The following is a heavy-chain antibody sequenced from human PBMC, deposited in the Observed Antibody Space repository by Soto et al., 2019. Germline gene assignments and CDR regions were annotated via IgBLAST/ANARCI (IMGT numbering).Heavy chain of an antibody. J-gene: IGHJ5*02. CDR3: ARDFNSRITIFGVVYNWFDP. D-gene: IGHD3-3*01. CDR2: ISAYNGNT. CDR1: GYTFTSCG. V-gene: IGHV1-18*04. Sequence: ASVKVSCKASGYTFTSCGISWVRQAPGQGLEWMGWISAYNGNTNYAQKLQGRVTMTTDTSTSTAYMELRSLRSDDTPVYYCARDFNSRITIFGVVYNWFDPWGQGTLVTVSS.